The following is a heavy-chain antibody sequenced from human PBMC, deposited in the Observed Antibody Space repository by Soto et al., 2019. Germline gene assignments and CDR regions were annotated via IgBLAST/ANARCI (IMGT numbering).Heavy chain of an antibody. V-gene: IGHV3-48*01. D-gene: IGHD3-10*01. J-gene: IGHJ6*03. CDR1: GFTFSSYS. CDR3: ASAGNKHYYYYMDV. CDR2: ISSSSSTI. Sequence: EVQLVETGGGLVQPGGSLRLSCVGSGFTFSSYSMNWVRQAPGKGLEWVSYISSSSSTIFYADSVKGRFAISRDNAKNSLYLQMNSLRAEDPAVYYCASAGNKHYYYYMDVWGKGTTVTVSS.